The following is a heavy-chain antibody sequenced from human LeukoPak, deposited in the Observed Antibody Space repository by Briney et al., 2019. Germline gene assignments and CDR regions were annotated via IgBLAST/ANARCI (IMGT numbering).Heavy chain of an antibody. CDR3: ATALGGGGDWKYYFDY. D-gene: IGHD2-21*02. CDR2: FDPGDGET. Sequence: ASVKVSCKVSGYTLTELSMHWVRQAPGKGLEWMGGFDPGDGETIYAQKFQGRVTMTEDTSTDTAYMELSSLRSEDTAVYYCATALGGGGDWKYYFDYWGQGTLVTVSS. V-gene: IGHV1-24*01. J-gene: IGHJ4*02. CDR1: GYTLTELS.